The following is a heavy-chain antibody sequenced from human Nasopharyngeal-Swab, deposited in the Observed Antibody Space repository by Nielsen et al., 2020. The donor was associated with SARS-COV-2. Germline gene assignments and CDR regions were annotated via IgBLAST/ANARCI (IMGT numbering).Heavy chain of an antibody. D-gene: IGHD6-13*01. CDR1: GGSISSYY. Sequence: SETLSLTCTVSGGSISSYYWSWIRQRAGKGLEWIGHIYTSGSTNYNPSLKSRVTMSVDTSKNQFSLKLSSVTAADTAVYYCARDGEIAAAPYYYYYYYGMDVWGQGTTVTVSS. CDR2: IYTSGST. V-gene: IGHV4-4*07. CDR3: ARDGEIAAAPYYYYYYYGMDV. J-gene: IGHJ6*02.